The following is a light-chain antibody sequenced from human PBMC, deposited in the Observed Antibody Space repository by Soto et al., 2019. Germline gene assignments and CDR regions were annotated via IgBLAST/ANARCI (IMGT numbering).Light chain of an antibody. Sequence: DIQMTQSPSTLSASVGDRVTITCRASQSISSWLAWYQQNPGKAPKLLIYDASSLESGVPSRFSGSGSGTEFTLTISSLQPDDFATYYCQQYNSYPTFGQETKVDIK. CDR3: QQYNSYPT. CDR2: DAS. V-gene: IGKV1-5*01. J-gene: IGKJ1*01. CDR1: QSISSW.